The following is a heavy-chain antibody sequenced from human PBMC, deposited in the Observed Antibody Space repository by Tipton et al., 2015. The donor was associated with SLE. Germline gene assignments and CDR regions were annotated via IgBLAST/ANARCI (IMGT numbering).Heavy chain of an antibody. D-gene: IGHD6-13*01. CDR2: ISYDGSNK. Sequence: SLRLSCAASGFTFSTYTMHWVRQAPGKGLEWVTIISYDGSNKYYADSVKGRFTISRDNSKNTLYLQMNSLRTDDTAVYYCAAELVDAFDIWGQGTMVTVSS. CDR3: AAELVDAFDI. V-gene: IGHV3-30*04. CDR1: GFTFSTYT. J-gene: IGHJ3*02.